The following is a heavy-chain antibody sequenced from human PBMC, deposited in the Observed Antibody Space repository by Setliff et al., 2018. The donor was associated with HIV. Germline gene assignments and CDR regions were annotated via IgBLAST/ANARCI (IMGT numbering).Heavy chain of an antibody. V-gene: IGHV4-59*01. CDR1: GGSISSDY. CDR2: AHYTERT. J-gene: IGHJ5*02. Sequence: SETLSLTCSVSGGSISSDYWSWIRQPPGKGLEWIGYAHYTERTNYNPSLKSRVTISVDTSKNQFTLNLNSVTATDTAVYYCATGRRYGLFNPWGQGTLVTVSS. D-gene: IGHD1-20*01. CDR3: ATGRRYGLFNP.